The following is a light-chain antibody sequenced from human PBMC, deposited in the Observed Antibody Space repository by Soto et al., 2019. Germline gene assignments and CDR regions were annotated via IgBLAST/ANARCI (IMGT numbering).Light chain of an antibody. CDR1: QSTSNW. J-gene: IGKJ5*01. V-gene: IGKV1-5*03. Sequence: DIQMTQSPSTLSASVGDRVTITCWASQSTSNWLAWYQQKPGKAPKLLISRTSTLESGVPSRFSGSGSGTEFTLTISSLQPDDFATYYCQQYKSYYFGQGTRLDIK. CDR2: RTS. CDR3: QQYKSYY.